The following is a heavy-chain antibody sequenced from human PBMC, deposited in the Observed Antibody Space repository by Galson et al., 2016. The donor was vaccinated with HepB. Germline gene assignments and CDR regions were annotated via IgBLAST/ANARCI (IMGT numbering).Heavy chain of an antibody. V-gene: IGHV3-23*01. CDR1: GFFFSNFV. D-gene: IGHD2-2*01. CDR3: AKRVSSSKYFDY. J-gene: IGHJ4*02. Sequence: SLRLSCAASGFFFSNFVMTWVRQAPGKGLEWVSEISDNTAGTKYADSVKGRFTISRDNSKNTLYLQMNSLRADDTAVYYCAKRVSSSKYFDYWGQGTLVTVSS. CDR2: ISDNTAGT.